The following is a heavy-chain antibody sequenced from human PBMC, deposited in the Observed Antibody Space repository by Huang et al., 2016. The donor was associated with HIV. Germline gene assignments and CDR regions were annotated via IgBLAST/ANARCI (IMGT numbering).Heavy chain of an antibody. D-gene: IGHD3-22*01. CDR1: GFTFSSYA. Sequence: EVQLLESGGGLVQPGGSLRLSCAASGFTFSSYAMGWVRQGPGKGLEWVSAISGSGGSTYYADSVKGRFTISRDNSKNTLYLQMNSLRAEDTAVYYCAKGSITMIVVVISFDYWGQGTLVTVSS. J-gene: IGHJ4*02. V-gene: IGHV3-23*01. CDR2: ISGSGGST. CDR3: AKGSITMIVVVISFDY.